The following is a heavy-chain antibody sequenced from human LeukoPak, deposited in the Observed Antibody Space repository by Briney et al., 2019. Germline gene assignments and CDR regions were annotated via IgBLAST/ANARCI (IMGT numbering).Heavy chain of an antibody. D-gene: IGHD2/OR15-2a*01. CDR3: ARVLCCGWPFDAFDI. Sequence: GGSLRLSCAASGFTFSDYYISWIRQAPGKGLEWVSYISASGSTIYYADAMKGRFTISRDNAKNSLYLEINNLRAEDTAVYYCARVLCCGWPFDAFDIWGQGTMVTVSS. CDR2: ISASGSTI. V-gene: IGHV3-11*01. J-gene: IGHJ3*02. CDR1: GFTFSDYY.